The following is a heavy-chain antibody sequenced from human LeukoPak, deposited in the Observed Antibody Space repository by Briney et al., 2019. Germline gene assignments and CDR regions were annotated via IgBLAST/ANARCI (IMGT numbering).Heavy chain of an antibody. CDR3: AREARSGYEGFWSDP. J-gene: IGHJ5*02. V-gene: IGHV4-4*07. Sequence: SETLSLTCTVSGGSMNQYYWSWIRQPAGEGLEWIGGIYSTGTTYYKPSLKSRVTMSVDTSHNQFFLKLNSMTAADTAVYYCAREARSGYEGFWSDPWGQGTVVTVSS. CDR2: IYSTGTT. CDR1: GGSMNQYY. D-gene: IGHD5-12*01.